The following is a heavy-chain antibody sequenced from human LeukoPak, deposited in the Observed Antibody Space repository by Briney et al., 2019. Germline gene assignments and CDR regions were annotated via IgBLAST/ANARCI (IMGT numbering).Heavy chain of an antibody. J-gene: IGHJ6*03. CDR1: GGTFSSYA. Sequence: ASVKVPCKASGGTFSSYAISWVRQAPGQGLEWMGGIIPIFGTANYAQKFQGRVTITADESTSTAYMELSSLRSEDTAVYYCARDDIVVVPAAHYYYYMDVWGKGTTVTVSS. D-gene: IGHD2-2*01. CDR2: IIPIFGTA. CDR3: ARDDIVVVPAAHYYYYMDV. V-gene: IGHV1-69*13.